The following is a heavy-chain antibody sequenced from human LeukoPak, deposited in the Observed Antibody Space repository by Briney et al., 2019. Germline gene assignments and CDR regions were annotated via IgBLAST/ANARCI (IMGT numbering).Heavy chain of an antibody. Sequence: GGSLRLSCVASGFTFSDAWMSWVRQAPGKGLEWVGRIKSKIDGGTIDYGAPVKGRFTILRDDSRNTLYLQMNSLKTEDTAVYYCTTRRQDGCWGQGTLVTVS. CDR3: TTRRQDGC. CDR1: GFTFSDAW. D-gene: IGHD6-25*01. J-gene: IGHJ4*02. CDR2: IKSKIDGGTI. V-gene: IGHV3-15*01.